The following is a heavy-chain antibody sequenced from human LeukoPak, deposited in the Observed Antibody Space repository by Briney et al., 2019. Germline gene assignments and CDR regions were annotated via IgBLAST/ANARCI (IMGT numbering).Heavy chain of an antibody. CDR3: ARVLYPDRLPVGATGGFDY. CDR1: GYTFTGYY. D-gene: IGHD1-26*01. J-gene: IGHJ4*02. V-gene: IGHV1-2*02. Sequence: VASVKVSCKASGYTFTGYYMHWVRQAPGQGLEWMGWINPNSGGTNYAQKFQGRVTMTRDTSISTAYMELSRLRSDDTAVYYCARVLYPDRLPVGATGGFDYWGQGTLVTVSS. CDR2: INPNSGGT.